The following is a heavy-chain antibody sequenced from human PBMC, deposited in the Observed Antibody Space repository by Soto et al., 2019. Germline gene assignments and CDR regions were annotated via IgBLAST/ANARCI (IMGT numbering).Heavy chain of an antibody. J-gene: IGHJ6*02. D-gene: IGHD3-10*01. CDR3: ARPLTSMVRGVRYYGMDV. V-gene: IGHV5-51*01. CDR1: GYSFTSYW. Sequence: PRESLKISCKGSGYSFTSYWIGWVRQMPGKGLEWMGIIYPGDSDTRYSPSFQGQVTISADKSISTAYLQWSSLKASDTAMYYCARPLTSMVRGVRYYGMDVWGQGTTVTVSS. CDR2: IYPGDSDT.